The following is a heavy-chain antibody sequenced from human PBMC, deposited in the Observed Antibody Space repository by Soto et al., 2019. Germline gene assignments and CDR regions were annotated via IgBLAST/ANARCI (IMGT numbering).Heavy chain of an antibody. D-gene: IGHD6-6*01. CDR3: ARVGYSSSSHPFDY. V-gene: IGHV1-69*06. J-gene: IGHJ4*02. CDR1: GGTFSSYA. CDR2: IIPIFGTA. Sequence: QVQLVQSGAEVKKPGSSVKVSCKASGGTFSSYAISWVRQAPGHGLEWMGGIIPIFGTANYAQKFQGRVTITADKTTSTADMELSSLRSEDRAVYYCARVGYSSSSHPFDYWGQGTLVAVSS.